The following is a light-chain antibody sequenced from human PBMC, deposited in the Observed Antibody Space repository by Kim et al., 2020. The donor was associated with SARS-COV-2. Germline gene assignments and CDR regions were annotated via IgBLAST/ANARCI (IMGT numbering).Light chain of an antibody. CDR2: AAI. CDR3: IEDKTYSWT. Sequence: AIQMTQSPSSLSASVGDRVTITCRASQDIGNDLGWYQQKPGKAPKLLIYAAINLQSGVPSRFSGSGSGTHFTLTITSLQPDDFATYYCIEDKTYSWTFGQGTKVDIK. J-gene: IGKJ1*01. CDR1: QDIGND. V-gene: IGKV1-6*01.